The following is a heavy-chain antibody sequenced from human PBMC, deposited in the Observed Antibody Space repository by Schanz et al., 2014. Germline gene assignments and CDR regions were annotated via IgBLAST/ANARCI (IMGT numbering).Heavy chain of an antibody. V-gene: IGHV4-31*03. D-gene: IGHD5-12*01. CDR1: GGPISSSGYY. Sequence: QVQLQESGPGLVKPSQTLSLTCTVSGGPISSSGYYWSWIRQHPGKGLEWIGYIYYSGKIYYNPSLVSRLTITVDTYKNQFPLRLISVTAADTAVYYCARHGGWLLERFDYWGQGTLVTVSS. CDR3: ARHGGWLLERFDY. CDR2: IYYSGKI. J-gene: IGHJ4*02.